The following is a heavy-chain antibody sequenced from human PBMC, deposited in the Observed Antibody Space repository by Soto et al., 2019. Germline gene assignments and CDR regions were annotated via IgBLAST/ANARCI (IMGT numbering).Heavy chain of an antibody. V-gene: IGHV1-69*01. CDR2: IIPIFGTA. CDR1: GGTFSSYA. Sequence: QVQLVQSGAEVKKPGSSVKVSCKASGGTFSSYAISWVRQAPGQGLEWMGGIIPIFGTANYAQKFQGRVTITADESTSTAYMELSSLRSDDTAVYYCARIMTTVTMAGGYYYGMDVWGQGTTVTVSS. CDR3: ARIMTTVTMAGGYYYGMDV. J-gene: IGHJ6*02. D-gene: IGHD4-17*01.